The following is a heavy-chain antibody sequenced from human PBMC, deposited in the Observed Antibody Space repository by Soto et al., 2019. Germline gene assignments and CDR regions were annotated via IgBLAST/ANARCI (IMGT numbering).Heavy chain of an antibody. V-gene: IGHV3-23*01. Sequence: GGSLRLSCTASSSMFSNYALSWVRQAPGKGLEWVSSISASGDSTHYADSVKGRFSISRDNSRNTLFLQMNNLGADDTAVYYCVRTTYFSDSSGYTRCFDYWGQGTLVTVSS. D-gene: IGHD3-22*01. CDR3: VRTTYFSDSSGYTRCFDY. CDR1: SSMFSNYA. J-gene: IGHJ4*02. CDR2: ISASGDST.